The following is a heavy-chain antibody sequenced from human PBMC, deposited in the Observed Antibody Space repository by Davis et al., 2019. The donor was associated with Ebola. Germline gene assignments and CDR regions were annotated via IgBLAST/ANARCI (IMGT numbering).Heavy chain of an antibody. J-gene: IGHJ2*01. CDR2: IYVSGST. Sequence: PSETLSLTCTVSDDSVNTYYWNWIRQPAGKGLEWLGQIYVSGSTNYNPSLKSRVTMSLDTSKKHFSLNLSSVTAADTAVYYCARGNVIPAVRYFDLWGRGTLVTVSS. CDR1: DDSVNTYY. D-gene: IGHD2-2*01. V-gene: IGHV4-4*07. CDR3: ARGNVIPAVRYFDL.